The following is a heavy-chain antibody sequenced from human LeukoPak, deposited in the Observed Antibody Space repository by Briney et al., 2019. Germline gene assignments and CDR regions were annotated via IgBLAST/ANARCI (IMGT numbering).Heavy chain of an antibody. Sequence: SETLSLTCTASGGSISSGSYYWSWIRQPAGKGLEWIGRIYTSGSTNYNPSLKSRVTISVDTSKNQFSLKLSSVTAADTAVYYCARGSRQLVYWGQGTLVTVSS. D-gene: IGHD6-6*01. CDR2: IYTSGST. CDR1: GGSISSGSYY. V-gene: IGHV4-61*02. J-gene: IGHJ4*02. CDR3: ARGSRQLVY.